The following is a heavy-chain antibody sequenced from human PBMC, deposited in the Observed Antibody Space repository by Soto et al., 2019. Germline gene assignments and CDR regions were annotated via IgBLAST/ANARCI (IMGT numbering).Heavy chain of an antibody. CDR1: GFSLGDNGVG. CDR2: IYWDDEK. D-gene: IGHD1-26*01. CDR3: AHRLTWDAFDI. V-gene: IGHV2-5*02. J-gene: IGHJ3*02. Sequence: QITLKESGPTLVKRTQTLTLTCTFSGFSLGDNGVGVGWIRQPPGKALEWLALIYWDDEKIYSPTLKTRLTITKDTSKNQVLLTMTNMDPVDTATYYCAHRLTWDAFDIWGQGTMVTVSS.